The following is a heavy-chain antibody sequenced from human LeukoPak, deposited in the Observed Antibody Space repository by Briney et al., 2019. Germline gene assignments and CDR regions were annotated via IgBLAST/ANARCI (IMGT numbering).Heavy chain of an antibody. J-gene: IGHJ4*02. CDR2: ITSSSGSL. D-gene: IGHD5-18*01. Sequence: GGSLRLSCVASGFTFSSYSMNWVRQAPGKGLEWISYITSSSGSLSYADSVKGRFIISRDNAKNSLYLQMNSLRAEDTAVYYCARDSGYSSATGYWGQGTLVTVSS. CDR1: GFTFSSYS. CDR3: ARDSGYSSATGY. V-gene: IGHV3-48*01.